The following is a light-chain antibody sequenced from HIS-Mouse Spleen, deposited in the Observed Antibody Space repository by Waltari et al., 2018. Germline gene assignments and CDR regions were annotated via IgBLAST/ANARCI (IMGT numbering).Light chain of an antibody. CDR2: DVI. V-gene: IGLV2-14*03. CDR3: SSYTSSSTPGWV. Sequence: QSALTQPASVSGSPGQSITISCTGTSSDVGGYNYVSWYQQHPGKAPKLMIYDVINRPSGVSNRFSGSKSGNTASLTISGLQAEDEADYYCSSYTSSSTPGWVFGGGTKLTVL. J-gene: IGLJ3*02. CDR1: SSDVGGYNY.